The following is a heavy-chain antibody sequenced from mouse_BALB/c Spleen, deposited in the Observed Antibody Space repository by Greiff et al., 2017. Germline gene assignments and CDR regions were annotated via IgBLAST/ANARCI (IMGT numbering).Heavy chain of an antibody. CDR3: ARQDDGYYGGFAY. D-gene: IGHD2-3*01. CDR2: ISSGGSYT. V-gene: IGHV5-6*01. Sequence: EVQLVESGGDLVKPGGSLKLSCAASGFTFSSYGMSWVRPTPDKRLEWVATISSGGSYTYYPDSVKGRFTISRDNAKNTLYLQMSSLKSEDTAMYYCARQDDGYYGGFAYWGQGTLVTVSA. J-gene: IGHJ3*01. CDR1: GFTFSSYG.